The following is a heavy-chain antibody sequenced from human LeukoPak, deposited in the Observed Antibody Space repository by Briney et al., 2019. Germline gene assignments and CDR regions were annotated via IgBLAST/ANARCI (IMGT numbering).Heavy chain of an antibody. CDR2: IYYNGGT. D-gene: IGHD5-18*01. V-gene: IGHV4-61*01. J-gene: IGHJ4*02. CDR3: ARVLRAASWRSYDY. Sequence: SETLSLTCTVSGDSVSNSLYYWSWIRQPPGKGLEWIGYIYYNGGTNYNPSLKSRVTISIDPSTNQFSLRLNSMTAADTAVYYCARVLRAASWRSYDYWGQGSLVTVSS. CDR1: GDSVSNSLYY.